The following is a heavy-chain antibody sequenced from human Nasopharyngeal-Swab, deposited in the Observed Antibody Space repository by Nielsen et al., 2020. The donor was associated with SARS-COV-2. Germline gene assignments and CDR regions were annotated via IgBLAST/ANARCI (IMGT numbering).Heavy chain of an antibody. Sequence: GESLKISCAASGFTFSSYSMNWVRQAPGKGLEWVSAISGSGGSTYYADSVKGRFTISRDNSKNTLYLQMNSLRAEDTAVYYCAKLALQQRVQVEYYGMDVWGQGTTVTVSS. CDR3: AKLALQQRVQVEYYGMDV. D-gene: IGHD6-13*01. CDR2: ISGSGGST. CDR1: GFTFSSYS. J-gene: IGHJ6*02. V-gene: IGHV3-23*01.